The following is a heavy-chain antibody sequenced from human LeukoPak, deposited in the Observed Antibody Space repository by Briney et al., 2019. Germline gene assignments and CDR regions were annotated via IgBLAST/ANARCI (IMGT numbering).Heavy chain of an antibody. V-gene: IGHV1-2*02. CDR1: GYTFTGYY. CDR3: ARGWYDFWSGYWLRDHYFDY. Sequence: GASVKVSCKASGYTFTGYYMHWVRQAPGQGLEWMGWINPNSGGTNYAQKFQGRVTMTRDTSISTAYMELSRLRSDDTAVYYCARGWYDFWSGYWLRDHYFDYWGQGTLVTVSS. D-gene: IGHD3-3*01. J-gene: IGHJ4*02. CDR2: INPNSGGT.